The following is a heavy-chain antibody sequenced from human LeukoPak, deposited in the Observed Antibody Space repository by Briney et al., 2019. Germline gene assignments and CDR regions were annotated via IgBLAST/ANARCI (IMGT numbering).Heavy chain of an antibody. V-gene: IGHV3-74*01. D-gene: IGHD3-10*01. CDR1: GFTFSNYW. CDR3: ASGFLSGRGVVGY. J-gene: IGHJ4*02. Sequence: GGSLRLSCAASGFTFSNYWMHWVRQAPGKGLVWVSRINLDGCSATYADSVKGRFTISRDNAKNTLYLQMNSLSAEDTAVYYCASGFLSGRGVVGYWGQGTLVTVSS. CDR2: INLDGCSA.